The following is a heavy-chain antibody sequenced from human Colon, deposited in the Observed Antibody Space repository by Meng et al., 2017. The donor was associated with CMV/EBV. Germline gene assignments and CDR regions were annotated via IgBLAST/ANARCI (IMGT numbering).Heavy chain of an antibody. CDR3: ARDGRYDNGSYYYNYAMDV. Sequence: GESLKISCAASGFTFSGYAMSWVRQAPGKGLEWVSAISNGGGNTYYADSVRGRFTISRDNSKNTLSLQMNSLRDEDTAVYYCARDGRYDNGSYYYNYAMDVWGQGTMVTVSS. D-gene: IGHD4-17*01. V-gene: IGHV3-23*01. CDR2: ISNGGGNT. CDR1: GFTFSGYA. J-gene: IGHJ6*02.